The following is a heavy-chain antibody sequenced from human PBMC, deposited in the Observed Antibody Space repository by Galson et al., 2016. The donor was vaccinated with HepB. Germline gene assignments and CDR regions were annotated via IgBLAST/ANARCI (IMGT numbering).Heavy chain of an antibody. CDR3: ARDSGVTAARTSFLFDS. V-gene: IGHV4-4*02. CDR1: GGSISIGNW. CDR2: IHHSGNT. Sequence: ETLSLTCVVSGGSISIGNWYSWVRQPPGKGPEWIGEIHHSGNTNYNSSLKSRVAMSADKSKNQFSLKLSFVTAADTAVYYCARDSGVTAARTSFLFDSWGQGTLVTVSS. D-gene: IGHD6-13*01. J-gene: IGHJ4*02.